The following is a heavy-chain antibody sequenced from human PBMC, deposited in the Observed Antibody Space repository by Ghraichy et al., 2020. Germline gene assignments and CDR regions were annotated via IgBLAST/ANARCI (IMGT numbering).Heavy chain of an antibody. Sequence: LSLTCAASGFSFSNYAMSWLRRAPGKGLEWVSAIRGSGKTYYTDSVKGRFTASRDNSKKSLYLQMNSLRAEDTAVYYWSKETDTSGWYSADYWGQGTLVTVSA. V-gene: IGHV3-23*01. CDR3: SKETDTSGWYSADY. CDR2: IRGSGKT. CDR1: GFSFSNYA. J-gene: IGHJ4*02. D-gene: IGHD6-19*01.